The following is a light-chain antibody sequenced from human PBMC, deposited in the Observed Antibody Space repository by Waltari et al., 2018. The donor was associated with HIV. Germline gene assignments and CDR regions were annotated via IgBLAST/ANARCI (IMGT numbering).Light chain of an antibody. CDR3: NSYASDDTVV. Sequence: QSALTQPDSVSGSPGQSLTLPCTGTTRNIGFFNLLSLYRQYPGKAPQLIIYGVTSRPSGISSRFSGSKSGNTASLTISGLQVDDEADYYCNSYASDDTVVFGGGTKLTVL. CDR1: TRNIGFFNL. CDR2: GVT. J-gene: IGLJ2*01. V-gene: IGLV2-14*01.